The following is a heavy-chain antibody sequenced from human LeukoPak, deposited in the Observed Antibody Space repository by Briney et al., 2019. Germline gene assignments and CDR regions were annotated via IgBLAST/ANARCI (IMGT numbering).Heavy chain of an antibody. CDR2: ISGSGGST. J-gene: IGHJ4*02. CDR3: AKRPVVVPAASHFDY. CDR1: GFTFSSYA. D-gene: IGHD2-2*01. V-gene: IGHV3-23*01. Sequence: GGSLRLSCAASGFTFSSYAMSWVRQAPGKGLEWVSAISGSGGSTYYADSVKGRFTISRDNSKNTLYLQMNSLRTEDTAVYYCAKRPVVVPAASHFDYWGQGTLVTVSS.